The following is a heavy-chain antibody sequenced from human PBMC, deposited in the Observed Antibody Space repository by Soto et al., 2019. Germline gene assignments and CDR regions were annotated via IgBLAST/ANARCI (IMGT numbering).Heavy chain of an antibody. V-gene: IGHV4-30-4*01. CDR3: AREGWPAVFDI. Sequence: QVQLQESGPGLVKPSQTLSLTCTVSGGSISSGDYYWSWIRQPPGKGLEWIGYIYYSGSTSYKSSLRIRVIMSIDTSKTPLSLKLSSVTAADTAVYYCAREGWPAVFDIWGQGAMVTVSS. CDR1: GGSISSGDYY. J-gene: IGHJ3*02. CDR2: IYYSGST.